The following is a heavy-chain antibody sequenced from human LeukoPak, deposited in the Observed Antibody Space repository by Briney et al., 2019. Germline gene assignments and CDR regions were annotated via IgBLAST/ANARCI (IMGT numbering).Heavy chain of an antibody. CDR3: ARLILEQRITMIVVVSGGVYYFDY. D-gene: IGHD3-22*01. J-gene: IGHJ4*02. CDR2: VYHTGST. Sequence: SENLSLTFSVSGASISAFYWSWIRRPPGKGLEYSGYVYHTGSTNSSPSLKSRVTISVDTSKNQFSLKLSSVTAADTAVYYCARLILEQRITMIVVVSGGVYYFDYWGQGTLVTVSS. CDR1: GASISAFY. V-gene: IGHV4-59*12.